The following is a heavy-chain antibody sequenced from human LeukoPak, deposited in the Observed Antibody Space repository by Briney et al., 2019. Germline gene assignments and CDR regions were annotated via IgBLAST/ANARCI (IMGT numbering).Heavy chain of an antibody. Sequence: GGSLRLSCVASGVTISSHGMHWVRQAPGKGLEWVAVISYDGSDEYYADSVKGRFTISRDNSKNTVYLQMSSLRAEDTAVYYCARDRRIAAAVSFDYWGQGTLVTVSS. J-gene: IGHJ4*02. CDR1: GVTISSHG. CDR3: ARDRRIAAAVSFDY. D-gene: IGHD6-13*01. V-gene: IGHV3-30*03. CDR2: ISYDGSDE.